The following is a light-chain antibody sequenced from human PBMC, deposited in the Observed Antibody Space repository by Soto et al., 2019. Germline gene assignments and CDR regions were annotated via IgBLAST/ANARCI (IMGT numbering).Light chain of an antibody. CDR1: QSVSSSY. V-gene: IGKV3-20*01. CDR3: QQYETSPTT. J-gene: IGKJ1*01. Sequence: EIVLTQSPGTLSLSPGERATLSCRASQSVSSSYLAWYQQKPGQAPRLLIYGASSRATGIAARFSGSGSGSDFTLTISRLEPEDFAVYFCQQYETSPTTFGQGTKVDIK. CDR2: GAS.